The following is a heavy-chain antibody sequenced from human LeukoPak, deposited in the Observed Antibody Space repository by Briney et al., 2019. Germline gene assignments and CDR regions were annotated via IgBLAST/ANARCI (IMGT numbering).Heavy chain of an antibody. D-gene: IGHD6-25*01. CDR1: GFTFSSYA. V-gene: IGHV3-30-3*01. CDR2: ISYDGSNK. Sequence: GGSLRLSCAASGFTFSSYAMHWVRQAPGKGLEWVAVISYDGSNKYYADSVKGRFTISRDNSKNTLYLQMNSLRAEDTAVYYCARDGGGLAAVYYYYGMDVWGQGTTVTVSS. CDR3: ARDGGGLAAVYYYYGMDV. J-gene: IGHJ6*02.